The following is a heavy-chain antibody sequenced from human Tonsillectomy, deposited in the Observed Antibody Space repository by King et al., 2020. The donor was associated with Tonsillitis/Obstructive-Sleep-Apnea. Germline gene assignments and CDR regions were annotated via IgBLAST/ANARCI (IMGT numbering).Heavy chain of an antibody. CDR1: GFSLSNTRMG. CDR3: ARIADTAMASYYYYYYMDV. D-gene: IGHD5-18*01. V-gene: IGHV2-26*01. J-gene: IGHJ6*03. CDR2: IFSNDEK. Sequence: TLQESGPVLVKPTETLTLTCTVSGFSLSNTRMGVRWIRQPPGKALEWLAHIFSNDEKSYSTSLKSRLTISKDTTKSQVVLTMTNMDPVDTATYYCARIADTAMASYYYYYYMDVWGKGTTVTVSS.